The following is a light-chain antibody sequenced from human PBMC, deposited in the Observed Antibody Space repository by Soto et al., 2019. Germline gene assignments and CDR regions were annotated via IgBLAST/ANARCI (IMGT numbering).Light chain of an antibody. CDR1: QTVSSN. V-gene: IGKV3-15*01. CDR2: GAS. J-gene: IGKJ2*01. Sequence: EIEMTQSPATLSVSPGERATLSCRASQTVSSNLAWYQQKRGQAPRLLIHGASTRATGLPARFSGSGSGTDFTLTISSLQSEDFAVYYCQQYHNWPPQYTFGQGTKLQIK. CDR3: QQYHNWPPQYT.